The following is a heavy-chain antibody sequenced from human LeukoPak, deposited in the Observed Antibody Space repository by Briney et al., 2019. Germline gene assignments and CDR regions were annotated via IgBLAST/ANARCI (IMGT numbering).Heavy chain of an antibody. J-gene: IGHJ3*02. CDR3: ARESRSGYDHDAFDI. CDR2: INPNSGGT. V-gene: IGHV1-2*02. CDR1: GYTFTGYY. Sequence: ASVKVSCKASGYTFTGYYMHWVRQAPGQGREWMGWINPNSGGTNYAQKFQGRVTMTRDTSISTAYMELSRLRSDDTAVYYCARESRSGYDHDAFDIWGQGTMVTVSS. D-gene: IGHD5-12*01.